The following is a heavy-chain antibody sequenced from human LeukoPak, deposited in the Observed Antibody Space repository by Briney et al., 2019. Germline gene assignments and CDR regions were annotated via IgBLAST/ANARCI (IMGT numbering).Heavy chain of an antibody. J-gene: IGHJ4*02. V-gene: IGHV4-39*01. CDR1: GGSISSSPYW. D-gene: IGHD4-17*01. CDR3: ARRQYGLAFDY. Sequence: PSETLSLTCTVSGGSISSSPYWWGWIRQPPGEGLEWIGTIYYSGSTHYNPSLKSRVTISADTSKNQFSLKLSSVTAADTAVYYCARRQYGLAFDYWGQGTLVTVSS. CDR2: IYYSGST.